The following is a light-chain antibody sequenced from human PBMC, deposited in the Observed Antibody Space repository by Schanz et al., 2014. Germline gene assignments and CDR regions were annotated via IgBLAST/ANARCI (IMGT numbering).Light chain of an antibody. CDR2: ATS. CDR1: QSVWSDH. CDR3: QQHANWLT. Sequence: EIVLTQSPGTLSLSPGERATLSCRASQSVWSDHLAWYQQRPGQAPRLLIYATSTRATGIPDRFSGSGSGTDFTLTISRLEPGDFAIYYCQQHANWLTFGGGTKVEIK. V-gene: IGKV3D-20*02. J-gene: IGKJ4*01.